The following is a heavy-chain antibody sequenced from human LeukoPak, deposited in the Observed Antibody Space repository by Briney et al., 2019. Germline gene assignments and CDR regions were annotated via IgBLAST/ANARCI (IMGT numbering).Heavy chain of an antibody. J-gene: IGHJ4*02. CDR3: ARYRDVMVGYFDY. CDR1: GFTFSSYW. CDR2: IKQDGSEK. D-gene: IGHD2-8*01. Sequence: GGSLRLSCAAAGFTFSSYWMSWVRQAPGKGLEWVANIKQDGSEKYYVDSVKGRFTISRDNAKNSLYLQMNSLRAEDTAVYYCARYRDVMVGYFDYWGQGTLVTVSS. V-gene: IGHV3-7*01.